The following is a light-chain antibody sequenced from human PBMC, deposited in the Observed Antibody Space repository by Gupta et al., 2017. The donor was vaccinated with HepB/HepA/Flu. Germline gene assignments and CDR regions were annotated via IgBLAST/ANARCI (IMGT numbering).Light chain of an antibody. V-gene: IGLV8-61*01. J-gene: IGLJ2*01. CDR1: SDSLSTDYY. CDR3: GRDSGNGIWV. Sequence: QPVVTSEPLSSVSPGGTVTLSCGLSSDSLSTDYYSSWYQQTPGQAPRTLIYSTNARSSGVPDRFSGSIRGNKAALTITGAQADDESDYYCGRDSGNGIWVFGGGTKLTVL. CDR2: STN.